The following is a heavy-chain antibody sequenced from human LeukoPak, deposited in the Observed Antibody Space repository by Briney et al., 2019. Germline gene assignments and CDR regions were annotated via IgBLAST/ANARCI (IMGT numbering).Heavy chain of an antibody. D-gene: IGHD3-3*01. Sequence: GGSLRLSCAASGFTFSSYAMHWVRQAPGKGLEYVSAISNGGGSTHYANSVKGRFTISRDNPKNTLYLQMGSLPAGDMAFFTCPRPYYDICSASVYSGQKTLVTVSS. CDR2: ISNGGGST. V-gene: IGHV3-64*01. CDR1: GFTFSSYA. J-gene: IGHJ4*03. CDR3: PRPYYDICSASVY.